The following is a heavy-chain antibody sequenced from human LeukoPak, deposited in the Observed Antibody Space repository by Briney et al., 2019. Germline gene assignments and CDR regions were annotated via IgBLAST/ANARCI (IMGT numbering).Heavy chain of an antibody. CDR1: GFTVSSNY. J-gene: IGHJ4*02. CDR3: ARERLTMGGHYYFDY. V-gene: IGHV3-53*01. Sequence: PGGSLRLSCAASGFTVSSNYMSWVRQAPGKGLEWVSVIYSGGSTYYADSVKGRFTISRDNSKNTLYLQMNSLRAEDTAVYYCARERLTMGGHYYFDYWGQGTLVTVSS. D-gene: IGHD3-3*01. CDR2: IYSGGST.